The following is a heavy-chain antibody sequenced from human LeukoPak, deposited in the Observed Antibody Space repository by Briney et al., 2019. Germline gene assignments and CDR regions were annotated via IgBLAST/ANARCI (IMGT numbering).Heavy chain of an antibody. CDR3: ARGPSAVVRGI. V-gene: IGHV4-61*02. J-gene: IGHJ4*02. CDR1: GDSISSGNYY. CDR2: MYVSGST. Sequence: SQTLSLTCTVSGDSISSGNYYWSWIRQPAGKGLEWIGRMYVSGSTNYNPSLKSRVTMSVDTSKNQFSLSLSAETAADTAVYYCARGPSAVVRGIWGQGTLVTVSS.